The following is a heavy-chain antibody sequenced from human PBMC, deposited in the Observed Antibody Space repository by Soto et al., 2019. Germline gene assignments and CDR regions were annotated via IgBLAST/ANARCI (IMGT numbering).Heavy chain of an antibody. Sequence: QVQLVESGGGVVQPGRSLRLSCEGSGFTSSSYVMHWVRQAPGTGLEWVALISFDGSKKNYADSVKGRFTISRDNSTNMMYLQMNSLRPEDTAVYYCARGVLYYYGSSGYSPDYWGQGTLVTVSS. CDR2: ISFDGSKK. D-gene: IGHD3-22*01. CDR3: ARGVLYYYGSSGYSPDY. CDR1: GFTSSSYV. V-gene: IGHV3-30-3*01. J-gene: IGHJ4*02.